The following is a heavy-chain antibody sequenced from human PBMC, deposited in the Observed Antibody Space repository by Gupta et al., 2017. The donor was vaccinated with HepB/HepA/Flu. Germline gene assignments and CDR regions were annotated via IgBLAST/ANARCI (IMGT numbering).Heavy chain of an antibody. V-gene: IGHV4-34*01. CDR3: ATVTTLVTRWFAT. CDR2: INHSGST. CDR1: GGSFSGYY. Sequence: QVQLQQWGAGLLKPSETLSLTCAVYGGSFSGYYWSWIRQPPGKGREWIGEINHSGSTNDNPSLKSRVTISVYTAKKQFSLKMSFVTEADTAVYYCATVTTLVTRWFATGCHGTMVTVSS. D-gene: IGHD4-23*01. J-gene: IGHJ5*01.